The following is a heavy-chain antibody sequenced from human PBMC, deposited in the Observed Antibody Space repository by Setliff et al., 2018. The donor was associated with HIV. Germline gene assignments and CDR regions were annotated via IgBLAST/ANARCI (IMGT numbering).Heavy chain of an antibody. J-gene: IGHJ4*02. CDR3: ARGRPTIFGVHNRPLDH. V-gene: IGHV3-66*02. D-gene: IGHD3-3*01. CDR2: IYSEGST. Sequence: GGSLSLSCAASGFAVSSNYMSWVRQAPEKGLEWVSLIYSEGSTYYADSVKGRFTISRDVSKNTLFLQMNNLGTEDTAVYYCARGRPTIFGVHNRPLDHWGQGTLVTVSS. CDR1: GFAVSSNY.